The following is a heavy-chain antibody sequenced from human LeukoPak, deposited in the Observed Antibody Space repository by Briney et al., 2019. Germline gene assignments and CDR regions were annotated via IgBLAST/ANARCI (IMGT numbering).Heavy chain of an antibody. V-gene: IGHV3-7*03. J-gene: IGHJ4*02. D-gene: IGHD2-2*01. Sequence: GGSLRLSCAASGFSFGTSWMSWVRQAPGKGLEWLTNIYVDGIEKYYVDSMKGRFTISRDDSKNTLYLQMNTLRAEDTAVYYCARDSGPVDQLLSFDVWGQGTLVTVSS. CDR3: ARDSGPVDQLLSFDV. CDR1: GFSFGTSW. CDR2: IYVDGIEK.